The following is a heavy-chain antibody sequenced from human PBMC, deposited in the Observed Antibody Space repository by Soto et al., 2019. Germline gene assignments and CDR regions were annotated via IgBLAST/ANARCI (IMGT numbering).Heavy chain of an antibody. J-gene: IGHJ5*02. CDR1: GGTFSSYA. CDR3: ARANDSSGYYYPVSWFDP. V-gene: IGHV1-69*06. Sequence: GASVKVSCKASGGTFSSYAISWVRQAPGQGLEWMGGIIPIFGTANYAQKFQGRVTITADKSTSTAYMEPSSLRSEDTAVYYCARANDSSGYYYPVSWFDPWGQGTLVTVSS. CDR2: IIPIFGTA. D-gene: IGHD3-22*01.